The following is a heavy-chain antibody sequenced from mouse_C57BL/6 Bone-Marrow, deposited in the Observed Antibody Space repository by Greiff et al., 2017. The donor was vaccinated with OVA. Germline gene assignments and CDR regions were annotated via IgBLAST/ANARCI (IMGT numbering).Heavy chain of an antibody. Sequence: EVQLQQSGAELVRPGASVKLSCTASGFNIKDDYMHWVKQRPEQGLEWIGWIDPENGDTEYASKFQGKATITADTSSNTAYLQLSSLTSEDTAVYYCTTSPLNWDVRAYWGQGTLVTVSA. D-gene: IGHD4-1*01. CDR2: IDPENGDT. J-gene: IGHJ3*01. CDR3: TTSPLNWDVRAY. V-gene: IGHV14-4*01. CDR1: GFNIKDDY.